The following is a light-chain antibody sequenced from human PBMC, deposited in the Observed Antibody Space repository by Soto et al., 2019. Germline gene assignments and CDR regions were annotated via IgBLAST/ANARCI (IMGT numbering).Light chain of an antibody. Sequence: QSALTQPASVSGSPGQSITISCTGTSSDIGGYKYVSWYQQHLGKAPKLMIYDVSNRPSGVSNRFSGSKSGNTASLTISGLQAEDEADYYCNSYTSSSTLVVFGGGTKLTVL. CDR3: NSYTSSSTLVV. CDR2: DVS. CDR1: SSDIGGYKY. J-gene: IGLJ2*01. V-gene: IGLV2-14*03.